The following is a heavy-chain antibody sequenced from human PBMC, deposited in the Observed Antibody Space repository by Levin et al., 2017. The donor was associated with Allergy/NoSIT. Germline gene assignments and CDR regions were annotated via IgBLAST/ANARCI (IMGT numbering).Heavy chain of an antibody. CDR2: IYPGDSDT. J-gene: IGHJ6*02. D-gene: IGHD3-9*01. Sequence: GESLKISCKGSGYSFTSYWIGWVRQMPGKGLEWMGIIYPGDSDTRYSPSFQGQVTISADKSISTAYLQWSSLKASDTAMYYCARHSAAGFDWLLWRPTAKYYYGMDVWGQGTTVTVSS. V-gene: IGHV5-51*01. CDR1: GYSFTSYW. CDR3: ARHSAAGFDWLLWRPTAKYYYGMDV.